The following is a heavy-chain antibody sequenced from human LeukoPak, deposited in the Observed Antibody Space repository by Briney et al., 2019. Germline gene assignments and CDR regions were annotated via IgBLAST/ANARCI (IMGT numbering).Heavy chain of an antibody. CDR1: GYTFTSYA. CDR2: INAGNGNT. J-gene: IGHJ4*02. D-gene: IGHD6-13*01. CDR3: ARDLSIAAAGSYYFDY. Sequence: ASVKVSCKASGYTFTSYAMHWVRQAPGQRLEWMGWINAGNGNTKYSQKFQGRVTITRDTSASTAYMELSSLRSEDTAVYYCARDLSIAAAGSYYFDYWGQGTLVTVSS. V-gene: IGHV1-3*01.